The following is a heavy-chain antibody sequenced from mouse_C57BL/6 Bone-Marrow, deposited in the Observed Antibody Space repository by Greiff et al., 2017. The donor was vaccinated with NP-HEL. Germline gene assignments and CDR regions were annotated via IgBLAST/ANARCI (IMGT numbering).Heavy chain of an antibody. V-gene: IGHV5-4*01. D-gene: IGHD2-4*01. CDR2: ISDGGSYT. J-gene: IGHJ3*01. CDR3: AREGGYDYSFAY. Sequence: EVQLQESGGGLVKPGGSLKLSCAASGFTFSSYAMSWVRQTPEKRLEWVATISDGGSYTYYPDNVKGRFTISRDNAKNNLYLQMSHLKSEDTAMYYCAREGGYDYSFAYWGQGTLVTVSA. CDR1: GFTFSSYA.